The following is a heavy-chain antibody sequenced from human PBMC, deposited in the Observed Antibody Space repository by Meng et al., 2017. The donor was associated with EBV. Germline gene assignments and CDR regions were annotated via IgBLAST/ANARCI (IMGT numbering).Heavy chain of an antibody. D-gene: IGHD2-21*01. V-gene: IGHV1-8*01. CDR2: MNPNSGNT. Sequence: QVQLVQSGAEVXXXXXXVKXPCKASGYTFTSYDINWVRQATGQGLEWMGWMNPNSGNTGYAQKFQGRVTMTRNTSISTAYMELSSLRSEDTAVYYCARGEGPHRRFDPWGQGTLVTVS. CDR1: GYTFTSYD. J-gene: IGHJ5*02. CDR3: ARGEGPHRRFDP.